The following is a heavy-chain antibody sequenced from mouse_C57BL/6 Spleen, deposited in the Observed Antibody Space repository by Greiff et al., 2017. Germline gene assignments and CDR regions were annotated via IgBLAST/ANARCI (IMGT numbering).Heavy chain of an antibody. D-gene: IGHD2-4*01. Sequence: VQLQESGAELVRPGTSVKVSCKASGYAFTNYLIEWVKQRPGQGLEWIGVINPGSGGTNYNEKFKGKATLTADKSSSTAYMQLSSLTSEDSAVYCCARSDDYDKFAYWGQGTLVTVSA. J-gene: IGHJ3*01. CDR3: ARSDDYDKFAY. CDR2: INPGSGGT. V-gene: IGHV1-54*01. CDR1: GYAFTNYL.